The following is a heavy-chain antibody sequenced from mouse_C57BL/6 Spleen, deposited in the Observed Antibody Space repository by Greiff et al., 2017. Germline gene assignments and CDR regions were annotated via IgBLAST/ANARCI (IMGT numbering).Heavy chain of an antibody. J-gene: IGHJ4*01. CDR3: TRYYYGSSYRAMDY. CDR2: IDPETGGT. Sequence: QVQLQQSGAELVRPGASVTLSCKASDYTFTDYEMPWVRQTPVHGLGLIGAIDPETGGTAYNQKIEGKAIMPADKSSSTAYMELRSLTSEDSAVYTCTRYYYGSSYRAMDYWGQGTSVTVSS. CDR1: DYTFTDYE. D-gene: IGHD1-1*01. V-gene: IGHV1-15*01.